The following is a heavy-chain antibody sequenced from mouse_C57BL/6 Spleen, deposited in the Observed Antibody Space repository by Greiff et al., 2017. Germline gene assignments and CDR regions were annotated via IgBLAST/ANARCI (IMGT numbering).Heavy chain of an antibody. CDR2: IRSKSGNYAT. CDR1: GFTFNTYA. D-gene: IGHD1-1*01. CDR3: VRDHYYGSSCTYFDV. J-gene: IGHJ1*03. Sequence: EVQLMESGGGLVQPKGSLKLSCAASGFTFNTYAMNWVRQAPGTGLEWVARIRSKSGNYATYYADSVKDRFTISRDDSQSMLYLQMNNLKTEDTAMYCCVRDHYYGSSCTYFDVGGTGTTVTVST. V-gene: IGHV10-3*01.